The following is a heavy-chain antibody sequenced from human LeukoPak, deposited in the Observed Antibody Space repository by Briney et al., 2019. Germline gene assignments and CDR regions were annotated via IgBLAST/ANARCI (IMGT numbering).Heavy chain of an antibody. CDR2: IRGRGGST. V-gene: IGHV3-23*01. J-gene: IGHJ3*02. Sequence: GGSLRLSCAAAGLTFGSYAMSWVRPAPGEGLGWVSSIRGRGGSTFYTGSVKGRFTIARDNSKNTLYLQMNSLRAEDTAVYYCAKSDDRSGYYSGAFDIWGQGTMVTVSS. CDR1: GLTFGSYA. CDR3: AKSDDRSGYYSGAFDI. D-gene: IGHD3-22*01.